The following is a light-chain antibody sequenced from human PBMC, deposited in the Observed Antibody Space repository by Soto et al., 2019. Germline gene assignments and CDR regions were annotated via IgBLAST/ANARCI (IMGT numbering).Light chain of an antibody. V-gene: IGKV3-20*01. CDR2: GVS. Sequence: VLTQPTGTLSFSPGQRATLSCRASQRLSASDIAWYQQKPGQAPKFLIYGVSSRATGIPDRFSGSGSGTDFTLTISRLEPEDFAVYHCQQYGSSPLITFGQGTRLEIK. CDR1: QRLSASD. CDR3: QQYGSSPLIT. J-gene: IGKJ5*01.